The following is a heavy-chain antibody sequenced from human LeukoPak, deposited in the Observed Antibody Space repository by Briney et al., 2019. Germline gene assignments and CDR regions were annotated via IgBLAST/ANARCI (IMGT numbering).Heavy chain of an antibody. CDR2: IYYSGST. J-gene: IGHJ6*03. V-gene: IGHV4-59*01. Sequence: PSETLSLTCTVSGGSISSYYWSWIRQPPGKGLEWIGYIYYSGSTNYNPSLKSRVTISVDTSKNQFSLKLSSVTAADTAVDYCARVPFLEWLRPYYYYMDVWGKGTTVTVSS. D-gene: IGHD3-3*01. CDR3: ARVPFLEWLRPYYYYMDV. CDR1: GGSISSYY.